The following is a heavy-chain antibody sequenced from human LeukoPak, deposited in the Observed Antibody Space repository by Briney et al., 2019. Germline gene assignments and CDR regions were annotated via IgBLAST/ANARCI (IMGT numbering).Heavy chain of an antibody. D-gene: IGHD2-15*01. Sequence: SQTLSLTCAISGASVSSNSAAWNWIRQSPSRGLEWLGRTYYRSKWYNDYAVSVKSRITINPDTSKNQFSLQLNSVTPEDTAVYYCVRDHHCSGGNCYFDSWGQGILVTVSS. CDR3: VRDHHCSGGNCYFDS. CDR1: GASVSSNSAA. J-gene: IGHJ4*02. CDR2: TYYRSKWYN. V-gene: IGHV6-1*01.